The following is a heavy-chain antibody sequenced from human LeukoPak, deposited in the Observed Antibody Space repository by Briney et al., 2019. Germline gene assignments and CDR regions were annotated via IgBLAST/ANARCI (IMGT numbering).Heavy chain of an antibody. CDR2: ISGSGGST. J-gene: IGHJ3*02. CDR1: GFTFSSYA. V-gene: IGHV3-23*01. D-gene: IGHD3-10*01. CDR3: ARSQYGSGNAFDI. Sequence: GGSLRLSCAASGFTFSSYAMSWVRQAPGKGLEWVSAISGSGGSTYYADSVKGRFTISRHNSKNTLYLQMNSLRAEDTAVYYCARSQYGSGNAFDIWGQGTMVTVSS.